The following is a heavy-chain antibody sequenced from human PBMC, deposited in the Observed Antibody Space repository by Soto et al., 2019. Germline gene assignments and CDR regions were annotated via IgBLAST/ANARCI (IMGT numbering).Heavy chain of an antibody. D-gene: IGHD6-13*01. J-gene: IGHJ4*02. CDR2: ISGSGGST. Sequence: EVPLLESGGGLVQPGGSLRLSCAASGFTFSSYAMRWVRQAPGKGLEWVSAISGSGGSTYNADSVKGRFTISRDNSKNTLYLQMNSLRAEDTAVYYCARRGSSSDFDYWGQGTLVTVSS. CDR1: GFTFSSYA. V-gene: IGHV3-23*01. CDR3: ARRGSSSDFDY.